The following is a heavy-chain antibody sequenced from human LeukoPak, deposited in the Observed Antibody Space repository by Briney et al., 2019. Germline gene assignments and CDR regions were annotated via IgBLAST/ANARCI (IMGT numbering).Heavy chain of an antibody. D-gene: IGHD1-26*01. CDR3: AREASGNYHVFDS. CDR2: ITNSGRST. Sequence: GGSLRLSCEASGFSFSNYFMSWIRQAPGKGLEWLSYITNSGRSTNYADAVKGRFTISRDNAKKSVYLEVTDLRAEDTAVYYCAREASGNYHVFDSWGQGTLVTVSS. V-gene: IGHV3-11*04. CDR1: GFSFSNYF. J-gene: IGHJ4*02.